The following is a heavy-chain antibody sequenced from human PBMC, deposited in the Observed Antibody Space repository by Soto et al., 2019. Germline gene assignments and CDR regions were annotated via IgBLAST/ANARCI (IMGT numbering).Heavy chain of an antibody. J-gene: IGHJ4*02. CDR2: INPSGGST. Sequence: ASVKVSCKASGYTFTSYYMHWVRHAPGQVLEWMGIINPSGGSTSYAQKFQGRVTMTRDTSTSTVYMELSSLRSDDTAVYYCARSPYGNWFFDYWGQGTQVTVSS. D-gene: IGHD4-17*01. CDR3: ARSPYGNWFFDY. V-gene: IGHV1-46*01. CDR1: GYTFTSYY.